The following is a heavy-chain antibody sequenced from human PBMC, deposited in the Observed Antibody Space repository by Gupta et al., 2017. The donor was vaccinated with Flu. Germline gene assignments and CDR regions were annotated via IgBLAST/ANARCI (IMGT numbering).Heavy chain of an antibody. CDR2: VGVDGSNK. D-gene: IGHD3-16*01. Sequence: QVQLVESGGGVVQPGRSLRLSCRASGFTFSSYCIHWVRQAPGKGLECVAVVGVDGSNKFYADSGKGRFTISRDTSKNTVYLQMNSLRAEDTAVYYCARESVMEGGEIMGYYGGLDVWGQGTTVVVSS. J-gene: IGHJ6*02. V-gene: IGHV3-33*01. CDR1: GFTFSSYC. CDR3: ARESVMEGGEIMGYYGGLDV.